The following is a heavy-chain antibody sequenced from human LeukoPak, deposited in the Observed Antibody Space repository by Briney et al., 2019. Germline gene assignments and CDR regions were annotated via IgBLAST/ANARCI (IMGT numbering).Heavy chain of an antibody. CDR2: TSYDGSNK. CDR1: GFTLSSYG. Sequence: GGSLRLSCAASGFTLSSYGMHWVRQAPGKGLEWVAVTSYDGSNKYYADSVKGRFTISRDNSKSTVSLQMNSLRAEDTAVYYCARVGFAVVVPAAMVSIAAAGTPPDYWGQGTLVTVSS. V-gene: IGHV3-30-3*01. D-gene: IGHD2-2*01. J-gene: IGHJ4*02. CDR3: ARVGFAVVVPAAMVSIAAAGTPPDY.